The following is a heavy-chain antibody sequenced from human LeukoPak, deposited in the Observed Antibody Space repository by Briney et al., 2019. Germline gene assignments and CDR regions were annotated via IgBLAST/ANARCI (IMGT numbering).Heavy chain of an antibody. D-gene: IGHD6-13*01. CDR1: GFTFSSYS. J-gene: IGHJ4*02. CDR2: ISSSSSYI. Sequence: GGSLRLSCAASGFTFSSYSMNWVRQAPGKGLEWVSSISSSSSYIYYADSVKGRFTISRDNAKNSLYLQMNSLRAEDTAVYYCATGTIGIAAAEGWSQGTLVTVSS. V-gene: IGHV3-21*01. CDR3: ATGTIGIAAAEG.